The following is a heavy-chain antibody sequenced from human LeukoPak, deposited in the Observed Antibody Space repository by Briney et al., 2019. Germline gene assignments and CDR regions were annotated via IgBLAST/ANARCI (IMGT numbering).Heavy chain of an antibody. CDR2: IYYSGST. V-gene: IGHV4-31*03. Sequence: SETLSLTCTVSGGSISSGGYYWSWIRQHPGKGLEWIGYIYYSGSTYYNPSLKSRVTISVDTSKNQFSLKLSSVTAADTAVYYCARETLIGARYFDYWGQGTLVTVSS. CDR1: GGSISSGGYY. D-gene: IGHD1-26*01. J-gene: IGHJ4*02. CDR3: ARETLIGARYFDY.